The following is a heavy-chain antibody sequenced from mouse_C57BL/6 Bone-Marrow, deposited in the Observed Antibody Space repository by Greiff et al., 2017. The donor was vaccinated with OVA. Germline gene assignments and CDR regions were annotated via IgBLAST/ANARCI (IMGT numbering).Heavy chain of an antibody. V-gene: IGHV1-53*01. D-gene: IGHD2-4*01. J-gene: IGHJ3*01. CDR2: INPSNGGT. CDR3: ARSDCDCGAWFAY. CDR1: GYTFTSYW. Sequence: VQLQQPGTELVKPGASVKLSCKASGYTFTSYWMHWVKQRPGQGLEWIGIINPSNGGTNYNEKFKSKATLTVDKSSSTAYMQLSSLTSEDSAVYYCARSDCDCGAWFAYWGQGTPVTVSA.